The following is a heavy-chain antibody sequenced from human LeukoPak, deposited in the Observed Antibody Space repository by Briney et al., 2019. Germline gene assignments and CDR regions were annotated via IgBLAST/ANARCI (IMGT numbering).Heavy chain of an antibody. D-gene: IGHD3-22*01. CDR1: GGTFSSYA. J-gene: IGHJ4*02. Sequence: ASVKVSCKASGGTFSSYAISWVRQAPGQGLEWMGRIIPILGIANYAQKFQGRVTITADKSTTTAYMELSSLRSEDTAVYYCARSSPRYYDSSGTIDYWGQGTLVTVPS. CDR3: ARSSPRYYDSSGTIDY. CDR2: IIPILGIA. V-gene: IGHV1-69*04.